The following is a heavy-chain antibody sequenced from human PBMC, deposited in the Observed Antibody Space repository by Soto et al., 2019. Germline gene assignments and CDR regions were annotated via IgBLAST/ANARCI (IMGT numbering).Heavy chain of an antibody. CDR3: SGSGDGFG. Sequence: QLVESGGGSVQPGGSLRLSCAAAGFRFRGFSMAWVRQAPGKGLEWVAYIGVGSSPIYYADSVQGRFTVSRDDARNSLSLQMDGLTDEGTAIYYCSGSGDGFGWGQGTLVTVS. CDR2: IGVGSSPI. V-gene: IGHV3-48*02. CDR1: GFRFRGFS. D-gene: IGHD3-10*01. J-gene: IGHJ4*02.